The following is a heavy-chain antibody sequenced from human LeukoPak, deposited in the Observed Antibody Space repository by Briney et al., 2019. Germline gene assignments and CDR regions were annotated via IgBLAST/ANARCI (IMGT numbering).Heavy chain of an antibody. D-gene: IGHD1-26*01. CDR3: ERELLPYGMDV. Sequence: GSLRLSCAASGFTFGDTWMNWVRQPPGKGLEWIGEINHSGSTNYNPSLKSRVTISVDTSKNQFSLKLSSVTAADTAVYYCERELLPYGMDVWGQGTTVTVSS. V-gene: IGHV4-34*08. CDR2: INHSGST. CDR1: GFTFGDTW. J-gene: IGHJ6*02.